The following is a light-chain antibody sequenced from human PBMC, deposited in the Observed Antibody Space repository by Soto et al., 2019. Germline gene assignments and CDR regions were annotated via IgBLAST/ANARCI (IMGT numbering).Light chain of an antibody. J-gene: IGKJ4*01. Sequence: EIVLTQSPATLSLSPGERATLSCRASQSVSSSLAWYQQKPGQAPRLLIYDASNRATGIPARFSGSGSGTDCTLTISRLEPEDFGVYYCEQRSNWMTFGGGNKVEIK. CDR3: EQRSNWMT. CDR2: DAS. V-gene: IGKV3-11*01. CDR1: QSVSSS.